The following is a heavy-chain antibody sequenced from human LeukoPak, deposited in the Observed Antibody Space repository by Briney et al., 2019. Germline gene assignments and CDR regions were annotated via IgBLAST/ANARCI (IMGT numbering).Heavy chain of an antibody. D-gene: IGHD4-17*01. J-gene: IGHJ4*02. V-gene: IGHV1-46*01. CDR2: INPSGGST. CDR3: ARDHGDYVGFDY. Sequence: ASVKVSCKASGYTFTSYYMHWVRQAPGQGLEWMGIINPSGGSTSYAQKFQGRVTMTRDTSTSTAYMELRSLRSDDTAVYYCARDHGDYVGFDYWGQGTLVTVSS. CDR1: GYTFTSYY.